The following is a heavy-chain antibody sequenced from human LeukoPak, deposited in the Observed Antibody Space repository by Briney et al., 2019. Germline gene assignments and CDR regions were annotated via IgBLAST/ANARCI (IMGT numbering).Heavy chain of an antibody. CDR3: ADSYYYYMDV. Sequence: GGSLRLSCAASGFTVSSNYMSWVRQAPGKGLEWVSVIYSGGSTYYADSVKGRFTISRDNSKNTLYLQINSRRAEDTAVYYCADSYYYYMDVWGKGTTVTVSS. D-gene: IGHD3-22*01. V-gene: IGHV3-53*01. J-gene: IGHJ6*03. CDR2: IYSGGST. CDR1: GFTVSSNY.